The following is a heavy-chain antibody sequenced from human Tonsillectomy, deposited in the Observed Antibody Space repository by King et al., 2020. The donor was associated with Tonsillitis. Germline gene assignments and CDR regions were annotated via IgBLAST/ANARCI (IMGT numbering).Heavy chain of an antibody. V-gene: IGHV3-48*02. D-gene: IGHD2-2*01. CDR1: GFTFSSYS. Sequence: VQLVESGGGLVQPGESLRITCAASGFTFSSYSMNWVRQAPGKGLEWVSYIDSRSSTIYSADSVKGRFTISRDNAKNSLYLQMNSLRDEDTAVYYCARDIPTHQGAFCSSTSCNWFDPWGQGTLVTVSS. J-gene: IGHJ5*02. CDR2: IDSRSSTI. CDR3: ARDIPTHQGAFCSSTSCNWFDP.